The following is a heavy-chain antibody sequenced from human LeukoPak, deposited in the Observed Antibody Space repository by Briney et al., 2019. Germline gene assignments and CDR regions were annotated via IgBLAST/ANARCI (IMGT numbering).Heavy chain of an antibody. CDR1: GGSFSGYY. V-gene: IGHV4-34*01. D-gene: IGHD3-22*01. CDR2: INHSGST. Sequence: SETLSLTCAVYGGSFSGYYWSWIRQPPGKGLEWIGEINHSGSTNCNPSLKSRVTISVDTSKNQFSLKLSSVTAADTAVYYCARAEVNFYDRSGYFDYWGQGSLVTVSS. J-gene: IGHJ4*02. CDR3: ARAEVNFYDRSGYFDY.